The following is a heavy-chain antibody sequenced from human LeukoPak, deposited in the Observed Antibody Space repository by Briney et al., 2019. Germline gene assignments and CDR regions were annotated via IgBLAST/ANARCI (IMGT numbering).Heavy chain of an antibody. CDR2: IYYSGST. CDR3: ATPYSGGYQGLDI. J-gene: IGHJ3*02. V-gene: IGHV4-39*01. CDR1: GGSISSSSYY. Sequence: SETLSLTCTVSGGSISSSSYYWGWIRQPPGKGLEWIGSIYYSGSTYYNPTLKSRVTIFVDTSKNQFSLRLSSVTAADTAVYYCATPYSGGYQGLDIWGQGTMVTVSS. D-gene: IGHD1-26*01.